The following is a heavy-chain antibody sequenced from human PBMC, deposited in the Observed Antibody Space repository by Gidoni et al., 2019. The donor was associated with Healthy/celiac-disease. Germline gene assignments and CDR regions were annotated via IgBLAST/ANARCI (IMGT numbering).Heavy chain of an antibody. Sequence: QVQLVQSGAEVKKPGSSVQVSCKASGGTFSSYAISWVRQAPGQGLEWMGRIIPILGIANYAQKFQGRVTITADKSTSTAYMELSSLRSEDTAVYYCAVGGVVIIGRGYWGQGTLVTVSS. V-gene: IGHV1-69*04. CDR2: IIPILGIA. CDR1: GGTFSSYA. D-gene: IGHD3-3*01. CDR3: AVGGVVIIGRGY. J-gene: IGHJ4*02.